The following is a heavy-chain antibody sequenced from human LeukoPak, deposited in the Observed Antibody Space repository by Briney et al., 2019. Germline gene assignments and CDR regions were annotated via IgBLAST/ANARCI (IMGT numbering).Heavy chain of an antibody. D-gene: IGHD6-19*01. Sequence: NTSETLSLTCTVSGDSISTSNSYWGWIRQPPGKGLEWIGSIYYSGNTYYNASLKSRVTISVDTSKNQFSLKLTSVTAADTAVYYCAKDYSSGWVNAFHIWGQGTMVTVSS. J-gene: IGHJ3*02. CDR2: IYYSGNT. CDR3: AKDYSSGWVNAFHI. V-gene: IGHV4-39*02. CDR1: GDSISTSNSY.